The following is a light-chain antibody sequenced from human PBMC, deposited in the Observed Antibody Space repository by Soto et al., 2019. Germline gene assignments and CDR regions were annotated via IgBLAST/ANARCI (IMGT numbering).Light chain of an antibody. V-gene: IGLV1-44*01. CDR1: SSNIGSHS. CDR3: AAWDDSLYGVV. Sequence: QSVLTQPPSASGAPGQRVTISCSGSSSNIGSHSVNWYQQLPGTAPKLLIYANNQRPSGVPDRFSGSKSGTSASLAISGLQSKDEADYYCAAWDDSLYGVVFGGGTKLTVL. J-gene: IGLJ3*02. CDR2: ANN.